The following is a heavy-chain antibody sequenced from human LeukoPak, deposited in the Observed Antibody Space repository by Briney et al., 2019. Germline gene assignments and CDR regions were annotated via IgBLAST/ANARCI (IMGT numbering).Heavy chain of an antibody. CDR3: PSSFRGYSYYRFDY. Sequence: PGGSLRLSCAASGFTFGNYAMHWVRQAPGKGLEWVSGISWNSGSVSYADSLKGRFTISRDNAKNTLYLHMNSLRAADTAVYYCPSSFRGYSYYRFDYWGQGTLVTVSS. D-gene: IGHD5-18*01. CDR2: ISWNSGSV. J-gene: IGHJ4*02. CDR1: GFTFGNYA. V-gene: IGHV3-9*01.